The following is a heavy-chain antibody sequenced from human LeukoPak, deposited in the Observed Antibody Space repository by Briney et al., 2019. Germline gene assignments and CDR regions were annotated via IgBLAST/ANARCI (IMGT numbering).Heavy chain of an antibody. CDR3: ARHGRNNDY. J-gene: IGHJ4*02. CDR2: IYYSGST. Sequence: SETLSLTCTVSGGSISSSSYYWGWIRQPPGKGLEWIGSIYYSGSTYYNPSLKSRVTISVDTSKNQFSLKLSSVTVADTAVYYCARHGRNNDYWGQRTLVTVSS. CDR1: GGSISSSSYY. D-gene: IGHD2-15*01. V-gene: IGHV4-39*01.